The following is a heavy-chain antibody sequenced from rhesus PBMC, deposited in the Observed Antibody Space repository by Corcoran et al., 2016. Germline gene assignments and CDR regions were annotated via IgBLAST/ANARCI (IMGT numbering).Heavy chain of an antibody. CDR1: GSSISSSYYY. CDR2: IFYSERT. J-gene: IGHJ6*01. V-gene: IGHV4-122*02. CDR3: AREKINDYYGVDS. D-gene: IGHD3-22*01. Sequence: QVQLQESGPGLVKPSETLSLTCAVSGSSISSSYYYWSWIRKAPGKGLEWIGYIFYSERTSYKPTRKSRGTISRDTAKNQFSLKLSSVTAADTAVYYCAREKINDYYGVDSWGQGVVVTVSS.